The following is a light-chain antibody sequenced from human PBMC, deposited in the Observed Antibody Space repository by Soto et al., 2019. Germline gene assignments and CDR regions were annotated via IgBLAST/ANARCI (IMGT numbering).Light chain of an antibody. CDR2: AAS. J-gene: IGKJ3*01. V-gene: IGKV1-12*01. CDR1: QDIGTW. Sequence: DIQMTQSPSSVSASVGDRVTITCRASQDIGTWLAWFQQKPGKAPNLLIYAASSLQSGVPSRFSGSGSGTDFTLTISSLQAEDFATYYCQQSNSFPFTFGPGTKVDV. CDR3: QQSNSFPFT.